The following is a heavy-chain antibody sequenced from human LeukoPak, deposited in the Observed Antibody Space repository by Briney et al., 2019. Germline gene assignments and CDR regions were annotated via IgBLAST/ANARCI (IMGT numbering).Heavy chain of an antibody. CDR3: ARHAQYSSGWYRWGWFDP. CDR1: GYSISSGYY. V-gene: IGHV4-38-2*02. CDR2: IYHSGRT. Sequence: KPSETLSLTCTVSGYSISSGYYWGWIRQPPGKGLEWIGSIYHSGRTYYNPSLKSRVTISVDTSKNQFSLKLSSVTAADTAVYYCARHAQYSSGWYRWGWFDPWGQGTLVTVSS. D-gene: IGHD6-19*01. J-gene: IGHJ5*02.